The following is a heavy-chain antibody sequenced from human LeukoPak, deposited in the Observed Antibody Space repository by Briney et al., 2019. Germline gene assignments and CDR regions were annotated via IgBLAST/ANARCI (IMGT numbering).Heavy chain of an antibody. CDR3: AKLIAAAGIS. Sequence: PGRSLRLSCAASGFTLSSYGMHWVRQGPGKGLEWVAVISYDGSNKYYADSVKGRFTISRDNSKNTLYLQMNSLRAEDTAVYYCAKLIAAAGISWGQGTLVTVSS. V-gene: IGHV3-30*18. CDR2: ISYDGSNK. J-gene: IGHJ4*02. D-gene: IGHD6-13*01. CDR1: GFTLSSYG.